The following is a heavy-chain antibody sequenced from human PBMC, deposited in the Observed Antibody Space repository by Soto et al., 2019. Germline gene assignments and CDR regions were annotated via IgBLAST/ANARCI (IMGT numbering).Heavy chain of an antibody. D-gene: IGHD4-4*01. V-gene: IGHV4-59*01. CDR2: IYYSGST. CDR3: ARVVLSTDYYYYYYMDV. CDR1: GGSISSYY. J-gene: IGHJ6*03. Sequence: SETLSLTCTVSGGSISSYYWSWIRQPPGKGLEWIGYIYYSGSTNYNPSLKSRVTISVDTSKNQYSLKLRSVTAADTALYYCARVVLSTDYYYYYYMDVWGKGTTVTVSS.